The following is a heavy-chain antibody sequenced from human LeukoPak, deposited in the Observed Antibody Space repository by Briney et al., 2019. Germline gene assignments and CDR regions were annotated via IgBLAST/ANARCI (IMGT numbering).Heavy chain of an antibody. Sequence: AASAKVSCKASRYTFSNYGISWVRQAPGQGLEWMVWISAYNGNTNYAQKLQGRVTMTTDTSTSTAYMELRSLRSDDTAVYYCARDYYDSSGYAEYFQHWGQGTLVTVSP. CDR1: RYTFSNYG. V-gene: IGHV1-18*01. D-gene: IGHD3-22*01. CDR2: ISAYNGNT. CDR3: ARDYYDSSGYAEYFQH. J-gene: IGHJ1*01.